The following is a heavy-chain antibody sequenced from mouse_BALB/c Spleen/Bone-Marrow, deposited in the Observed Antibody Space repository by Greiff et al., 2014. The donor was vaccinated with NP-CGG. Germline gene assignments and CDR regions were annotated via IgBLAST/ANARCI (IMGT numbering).Heavy chain of an antibody. CDR2: INPYNDGT. J-gene: IGHJ3*01. Sequence: LVESGPELVKPGASVKMSCKASGYPFTSYVMHWVKQKPGQGLEWIGYINPYNDGTKYNEKFKGKATLTSDKSSSTAYMELSSLTSEDSAVYYCASPYYRYDGFAYWGQGTLVTVSA. D-gene: IGHD2-14*01. V-gene: IGHV1-14*01. CDR1: GYPFTSYV. CDR3: ASPYYRYDGFAY.